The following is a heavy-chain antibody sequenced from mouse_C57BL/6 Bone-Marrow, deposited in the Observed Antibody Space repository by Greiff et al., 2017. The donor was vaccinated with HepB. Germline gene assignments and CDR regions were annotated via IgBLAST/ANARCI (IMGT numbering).Heavy chain of an antibody. Sequence: QVTLKVCGPGILQSSQTLSLTCSFSGFSLSTSGMGVSWIRQPSGKGLEWLAHIYWDDDKRYNPSLKSRLTISKDTSRNQVFLKITSVDTADTATYYCARRGPDYYGSSFSYCYFDVWGTGTTVTVSS. V-gene: IGHV8-12*01. CDR2: IYWDDDK. J-gene: IGHJ1*03. D-gene: IGHD1-1*01. CDR3: ARRGPDYYGSSFSYCYFDV. CDR1: GFSLSTSGMG.